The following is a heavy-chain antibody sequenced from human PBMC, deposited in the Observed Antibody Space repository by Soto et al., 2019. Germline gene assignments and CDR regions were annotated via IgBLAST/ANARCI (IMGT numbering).Heavy chain of an antibody. J-gene: IGHJ6*03. CDR2: ISYDGSNK. CDR3: ARGLVYANSPYYYYMDV. CDR1: GFTFSSYG. V-gene: IGHV3-30*03. Sequence: GGSLRLSCAASGFTFSSYGMHWVRQAPGKGLEWVAVISYDGSNKYYADSVKGRFTISRDNSKNTLYLQMNSLRAEDTAVYYCARGLVYANSPYYYYMDVWGKGTTVTVSS. D-gene: IGHD2-8*01.